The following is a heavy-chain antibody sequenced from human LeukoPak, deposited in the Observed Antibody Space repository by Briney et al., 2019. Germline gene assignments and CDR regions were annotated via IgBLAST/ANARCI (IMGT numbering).Heavy chain of an antibody. V-gene: IGHV3-23*01. CDR2: ISGSGGST. CDR1: GFTFSSYG. Sequence: GGSLRLSCAASGFTFSSYGMSWVRQAPGKGLEWVSTISGSGGSTYYADSVKGRFTISRDNSKNTLYLQMNSLRAEDTAVYYCARTGCSSTSCPYYYYMDVWGKGTTVTISS. J-gene: IGHJ6*03. CDR3: ARTGCSSTSCPYYYYMDV. D-gene: IGHD2-2*01.